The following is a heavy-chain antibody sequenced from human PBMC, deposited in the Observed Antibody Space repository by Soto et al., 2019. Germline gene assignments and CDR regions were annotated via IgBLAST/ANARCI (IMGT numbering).Heavy chain of an antibody. CDR2: ISDNGGTT. D-gene: IGHD4-17*01. Sequence: EVQLVESGEGLVQPGGSLRLSCAASGFTFSNYAMHWVRQAPGKGLECVSAISDNGGTTYYADSVKGRFTISRDNSKNTQNRQLGILGAEVMAVDYCARRRSTVATWLDSGGQGTLATVSS. V-gene: IGHV3-64*02. CDR3: ARRRSTVATWLDS. J-gene: IGHJ4*02. CDR1: GFTFSNYA.